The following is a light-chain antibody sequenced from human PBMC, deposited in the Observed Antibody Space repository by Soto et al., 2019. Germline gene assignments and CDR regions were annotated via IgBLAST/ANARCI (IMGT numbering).Light chain of an antibody. CDR3: QQRSNWPLT. J-gene: IGKJ4*01. V-gene: IGKV3-11*01. CDR1: QSVSSL. Sequence: EIVLTQSPATLSLSPGERATLSCRASQSVSSLLAWYQQKSGQPPRLLVSDASKRATGVPARFSGSGSGTDFTLIISSLEPEDFAIYYCQQRSNWPLTFGAGTKVDI. CDR2: DAS.